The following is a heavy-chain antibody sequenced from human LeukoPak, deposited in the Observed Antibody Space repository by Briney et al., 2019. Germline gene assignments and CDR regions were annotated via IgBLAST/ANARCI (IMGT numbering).Heavy chain of an antibody. CDR1: GFMFNNEW. Sequence: PGGSLRHSCAASGFMFNNEWMDWVRQAPGKGLEWVANIKADGTEKYYVDSVKGRFTISRDNAKNSLYLQLNSLRAEDTAVYYCTRRLDYWGQGTLVTVSS. V-gene: IGHV3-7*03. J-gene: IGHJ4*02. CDR3: TRRLDY. CDR2: IKADGTEK.